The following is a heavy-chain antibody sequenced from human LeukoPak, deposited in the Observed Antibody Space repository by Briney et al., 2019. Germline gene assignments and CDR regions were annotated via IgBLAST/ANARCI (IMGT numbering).Heavy chain of an antibody. CDR3: ATSSDISSYYSARSDY. D-gene: IGHD3-22*01. J-gene: IGHJ4*02. Sequence: SETLSLTCTVSGGSMNRYYWSWIRQTPGKGLEWIGYISYSGGTSYNPSLKSRVTISLDTSTNQFSLILSSVTAADTAVYYCATSSDISSYYSARSDYWGQGTLVTVSS. CDR2: ISYSGGT. V-gene: IGHV4-59*01. CDR1: GGSMNRYY.